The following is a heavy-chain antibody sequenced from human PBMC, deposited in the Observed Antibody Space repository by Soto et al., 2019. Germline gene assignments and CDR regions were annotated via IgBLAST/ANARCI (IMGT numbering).Heavy chain of an antibody. D-gene: IGHD3-10*01. CDR3: ARDGEQELVLDYYYAMDV. Sequence: ASVKVSCKASGYTFTGYYMHWVRQAPGQGLEWMGWINPNSGGTNYAQKFQGWVTMSRDTSISTAYMELSRLRSDDTAVYYCARDGEQELVLDYYYAMDVWGQGTTVTVSS. CDR2: INPNSGGT. V-gene: IGHV1-2*04. CDR1: GYTFTGYY. J-gene: IGHJ6*02.